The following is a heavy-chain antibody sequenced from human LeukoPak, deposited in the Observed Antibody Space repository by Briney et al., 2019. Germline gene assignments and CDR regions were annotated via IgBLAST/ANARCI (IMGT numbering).Heavy chain of an antibody. V-gene: IGHV3-74*01. Sequence: GGSLRLSCAASGFTFSSYWMHWVRQAPGKGLVWVSRINSDGSSTLYADSVKGRFTISRDNAKNTLYLQMNSLRAEDTAVYYCARDLELVYYDSSGYDYWGQGTLVIVSS. J-gene: IGHJ4*02. CDR2: INSDGSST. CDR3: ARDLELVYYDSSGYDY. D-gene: IGHD3-22*01. CDR1: GFTFSSYW.